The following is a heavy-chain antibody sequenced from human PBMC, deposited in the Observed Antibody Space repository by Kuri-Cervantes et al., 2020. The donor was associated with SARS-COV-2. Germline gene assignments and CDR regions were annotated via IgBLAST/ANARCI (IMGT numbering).Heavy chain of an antibody. CDR2: IYAGGGT. V-gene: IGHV3-66*02. CDR3: ARSCTYARCSEYFQH. CDR1: GFTFSDYY. Sequence: GGSLRLSCAASGFTFSDYYMSWVRQAPGKGLEWVSIIYAGGGTYYADSVKGQFTISRDISKNTVFLQMNRLRPEDTAVYYCARSCTYARCSEYFQHWGQGTLVTVSS. D-gene: IGHD2-8*01. J-gene: IGHJ1*01.